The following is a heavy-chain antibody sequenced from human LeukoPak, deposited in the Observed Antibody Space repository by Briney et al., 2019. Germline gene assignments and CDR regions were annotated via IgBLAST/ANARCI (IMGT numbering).Heavy chain of an antibody. D-gene: IGHD3-16*01. CDR1: GFTFSSSW. J-gene: IGHJ4*02. V-gene: IGHV3-7*04. CDR2: IRPDGSEA. CDR3: TRDRAYKTFDY. Sequence: GGSLRLSCAASGFTFSSSWMTWVRQAPGKGLEWVAVIRPDGSEAAYVDSVIGRFTISRDNAKNSLFLQMISLRVEDTAVYYCTRDRAYKTFDYWGQGALVTVSS.